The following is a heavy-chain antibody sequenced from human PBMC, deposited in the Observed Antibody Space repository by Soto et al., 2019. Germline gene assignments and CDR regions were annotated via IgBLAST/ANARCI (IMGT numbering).Heavy chain of an antibody. CDR3: AKDMAAVTGAYYYYAMDV. Sequence: EVQLVESGGVVVQPGGYLRLSCAASGFTFDDYTMHWVRQAPGKSLEWVSLISWDGGKTYYADSVKGRFTISRDNSKNSLHLQMHSLTTEDSASYYCAKDMAAVTGAYYYYAMDVCGQGTTVTVSS. D-gene: IGHD6-19*01. CDR1: GFTFDDYT. V-gene: IGHV3-43*01. J-gene: IGHJ6*02. CDR2: ISWDGGKT.